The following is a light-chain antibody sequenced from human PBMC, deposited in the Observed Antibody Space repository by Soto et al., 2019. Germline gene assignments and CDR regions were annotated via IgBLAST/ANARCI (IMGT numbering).Light chain of an antibody. CDR3: QQYGSSRMYT. CDR2: GAS. CDR1: QSVSSNY. J-gene: IGKJ2*01. V-gene: IGKV3-20*01. Sequence: EIVLTQSPGTLSLSPGERATLSCRASQSVSSNYLAWYQQKPGQAPRLLIYGASSRATGIPDRFSGSGSGTDFTLTISRLEPEDFAVHYCQQYGSSRMYTFGQGTKLEIK.